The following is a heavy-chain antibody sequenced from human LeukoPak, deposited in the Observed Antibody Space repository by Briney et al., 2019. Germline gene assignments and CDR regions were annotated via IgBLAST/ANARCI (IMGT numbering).Heavy chain of an antibody. CDR1: GFTFSSYG. Sequence: GGSLRLSCAASGFTFSSYGMHWVRQAPGKGLEWVAFIRYDGSNKYYADSVKVRFTISRDNSKNTLYLQMNSLRAEDTAVYYCAKDPAGMTTVTTGFDYWGQGTLVTVSS. V-gene: IGHV3-30*02. D-gene: IGHD4-17*01. CDR2: IRYDGSNK. J-gene: IGHJ4*02. CDR3: AKDPAGMTTVTTGFDY.